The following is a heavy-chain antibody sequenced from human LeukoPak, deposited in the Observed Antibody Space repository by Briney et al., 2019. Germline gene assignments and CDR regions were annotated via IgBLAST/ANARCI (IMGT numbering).Heavy chain of an antibody. J-gene: IGHJ4*02. CDR3: ARVVGIAAAAQILYFDY. D-gene: IGHD6-13*01. CDR2: INPNSGGT. Sequence: ASVKVSCKASGYSFIDYYIHWVRQAPGQGLEWMGWINPNSGGTNYAQKFQGRVTMTRDTSISTAYMELSRLRSDDTAVYYCARVVGIAAAAQILYFDYWGQGTLVTVSS. V-gene: IGHV1-2*02. CDR1: GYSFIDYY.